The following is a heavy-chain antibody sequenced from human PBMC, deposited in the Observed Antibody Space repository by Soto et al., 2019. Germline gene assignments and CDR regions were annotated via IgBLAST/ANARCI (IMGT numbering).Heavy chain of an antibody. CDR1: GLTFSSYS. CDR3: GRISNTMVRGVIRDS. D-gene: IGHD3-10*01. Sequence: GGSLRLSCAASGLTFSSYSMNWVHQAPGKGLEWVSSISSSSIYIYYADSVKGRFTISRDNAKNSLYLQMNSLRAEDTALYYCGRISNTMVRGVIRDSWGQGTRVSVS. J-gene: IGHJ4*02. V-gene: IGHV3-21*01. CDR2: ISSSSIYI.